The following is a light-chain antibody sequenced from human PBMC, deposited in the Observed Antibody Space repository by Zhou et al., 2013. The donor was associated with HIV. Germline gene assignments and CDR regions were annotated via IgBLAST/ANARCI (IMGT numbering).Light chain of an antibody. Sequence: AIRITQSPSSLSASTGDRVSITCRASQDIYSYLAWYQQKSGEAPKVLIYATSTLQSGVPSRFSGSGSGTVFTLTISSLQPDDVATYYCQKXSSAPLTFGQGRRLEIK. CDR2: ATS. V-gene: IGKV1-8*01. CDR1: QDIYSY. J-gene: IGKJ5*01. CDR3: QKXSSAPLT.